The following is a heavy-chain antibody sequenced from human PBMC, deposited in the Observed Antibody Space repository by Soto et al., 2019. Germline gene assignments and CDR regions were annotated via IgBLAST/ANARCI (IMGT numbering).Heavy chain of an antibody. CDR2: ISYDGSNK. D-gene: IGHD2-2*01. V-gene: IGHV3-30-3*01. CDR3: ARDLVGVLDY. CDR1: GFTFSSYA. J-gene: IGHJ4*02. Sequence: QVQLVESGGGVVQPGRSLRLSCAASGFTFSSYAMHWVRQAPGKGLEWVAVISYDGSNKYYADSVKGRFTISRDNSKNTLYQQMNSLRAEDTAVYYCARDLVGVLDYWGQGTLVTVSS.